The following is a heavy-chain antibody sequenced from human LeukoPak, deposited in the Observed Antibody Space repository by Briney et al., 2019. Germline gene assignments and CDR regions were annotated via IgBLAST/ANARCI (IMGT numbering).Heavy chain of an antibody. CDR2: ISYDDTNK. D-gene: IGHD3-10*01. Sequence: GGSLRLSCAASGFTFSNYALHWVRQAPGKGLEWVAVISYDDTNKYYVGSVKGRFTISRDNSKNTLYLQMNSLRAEDTAVYYCAATSDVLLWFGESYYMDVWGKGTTVTISS. CDR1: GFTFSNYA. V-gene: IGHV3-30*14. CDR3: AATSDVLLWFGESYYMDV. J-gene: IGHJ6*03.